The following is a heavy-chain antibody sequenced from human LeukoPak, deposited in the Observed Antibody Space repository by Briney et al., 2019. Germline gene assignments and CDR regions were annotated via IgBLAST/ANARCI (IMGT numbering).Heavy chain of an antibody. J-gene: IGHJ4*02. D-gene: IGHD2-15*01. Sequence: GGSLRLSCAASGLTVSNNYMGWVRQAPGQGLEYISVIYSGGGTFYSGSVRGRFTISRDDSKNTLYLQMNSLRADDTAVYYCAKDSKGPAFWGQGTLVIVSS. CDR3: AKDSKGPAF. CDR1: GLTVSNNY. V-gene: IGHV3-53*01. CDR2: IYSGGGT.